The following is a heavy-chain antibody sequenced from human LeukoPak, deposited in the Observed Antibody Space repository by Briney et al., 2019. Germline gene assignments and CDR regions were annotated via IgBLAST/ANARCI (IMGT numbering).Heavy chain of an antibody. CDR1: GFTFNYAG. Sequence: GGSLRLSCAASGFTFNYAGMTWVRQAPGKGLEWFGRIKTNTDGGTTDYAAPVKGRFTISRDDSKSTLYLQMNSLKTEDTAVYYCTTVRQDYTLEYWGQGTLVTVSS. CDR3: TTVRQDYTLEY. D-gene: IGHD4-11*01. CDR2: IKTNTDGGTT. V-gene: IGHV3-15*01. J-gene: IGHJ4*02.